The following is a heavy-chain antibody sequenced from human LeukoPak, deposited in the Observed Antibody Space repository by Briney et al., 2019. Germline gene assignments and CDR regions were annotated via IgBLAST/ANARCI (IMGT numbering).Heavy chain of an antibody. Sequence: VASVKVSCKASGYTFTSYGISWVRQAPGQGLEWMGIINPSGGSTSYAQKFQGRVTMTRDTSTSTVYMELSSLRSEDTAVYYCARSMGGDYDSSGPDYWGQGTLVTVSS. J-gene: IGHJ4*02. CDR1: GYTFTSYG. CDR2: INPSGGST. CDR3: ARSMGGDYDSSGPDY. D-gene: IGHD3-22*01. V-gene: IGHV1-46*01.